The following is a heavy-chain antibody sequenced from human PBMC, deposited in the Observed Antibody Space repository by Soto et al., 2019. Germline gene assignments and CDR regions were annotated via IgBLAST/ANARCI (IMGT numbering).Heavy chain of an antibody. CDR2: INPNSGGT. J-gene: IGHJ6*02. D-gene: IGHD4-4*01. CDR1: GYTFTGYY. CDR3: AISWPTVTTPLHYYYCGMDV. V-gene: IGHV1-2*04. Sequence: QVQLVQSGAEVKKPGASVKVSCKASGYTFTGYYMHWVRQAPGQGLEWMGWINPNSGGTNYAQKFQGWVTMTRDTSISTAYMELSRLRSDDTAVYYCAISWPTVTTPLHYYYCGMDVWGQGTTVTVSS.